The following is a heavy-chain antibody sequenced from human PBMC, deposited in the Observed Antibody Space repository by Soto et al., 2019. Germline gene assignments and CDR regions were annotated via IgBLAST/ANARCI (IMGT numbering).Heavy chain of an antibody. V-gene: IGHV3-30*14. J-gene: IGHJ5*01. CDR1: GFTFSSYA. D-gene: IGHD2-8*02. CDR2: LSSDGGDK. CDR3: ARVGYASLSWSNWFDP. Sequence: QVEVVESGGGVVQPGRSLRLSCAASGFTFSSYAMHWVRQAPGKGLEWVAGLSSDGGDKYYADSVKGRFTISRDNSMNTLSLQMDNLISEDTAVYFCARVGYASLSWSNWFDPWGPGTLVTVSS.